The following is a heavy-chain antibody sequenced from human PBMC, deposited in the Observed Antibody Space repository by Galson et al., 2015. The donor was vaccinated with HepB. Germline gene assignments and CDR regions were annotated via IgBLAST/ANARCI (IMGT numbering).Heavy chain of an antibody. CDR1: GFTFSSYS. J-gene: IGHJ3*02. CDR2: ISSSSSYI. V-gene: IGHV3-21*01. CDR3: ARDFEQDAFDI. D-gene: IGHD3-9*01. Sequence: SLRLSCAASGFTFSSYSMNWVRQAPGKGLEWVSSISSSSSYIYYADSVKGRFTISKDNAKNSLYLQMNSLRAEDTAVYYCARDFEQDAFDIWGQGTMVTVSS.